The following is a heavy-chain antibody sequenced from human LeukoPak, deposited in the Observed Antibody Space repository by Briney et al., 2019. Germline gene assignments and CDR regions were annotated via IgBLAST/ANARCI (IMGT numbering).Heavy chain of an antibody. CDR3: ARARDGYNYWFDP. J-gene: IGHJ5*02. V-gene: IGHV1-2*06. Sequence: ASVKVSXTASGYTFTGYYMHWVRQAPGQGLEWMGRINPNSGGTNYAQKFQGRVTMTRDTPISTAYMELSRLRSDDTAAYYCARARDGYNYWFDPWGQGTLVTVSS. CDR1: GYTFTGYY. CDR2: INPNSGGT. D-gene: IGHD5-24*01.